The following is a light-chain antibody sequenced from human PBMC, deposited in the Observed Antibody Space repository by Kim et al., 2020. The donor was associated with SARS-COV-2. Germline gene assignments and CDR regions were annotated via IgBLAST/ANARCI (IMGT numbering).Light chain of an antibody. J-gene: IGLJ3*02. CDR1: SSDVGGYNY. CDR2: DVS. V-gene: IGLV2-14*01. CDR3: SSYTSRSTL. Sequence: QSALTQPASVSGSPGQSITISCTGTSSDVGGYNYVSWYQQHPGKAPKLMIYDVSKRPSGVSNRFSGSKSGNTASLTISGLQAEDEADYYCSSYTSRSTLFGGGTQLTVL.